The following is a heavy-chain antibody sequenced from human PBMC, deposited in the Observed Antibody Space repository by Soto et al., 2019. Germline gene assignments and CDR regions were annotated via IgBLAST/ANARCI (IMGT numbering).Heavy chain of an antibody. D-gene: IGHD2-21*02. CDR2: ISGSGGST. CDR1: GFTFSSYA. CDR3: RSSGDYVPLYYYYGMDV. Sequence: GGSLRLSCAASGFTFSSYAMSWVRQAPGKGLEWVSAISGSGGSTYYADSVEGRFTISRDNSKNTLYLQMNSLRAEDTAVYYCRSSGDYVPLYYYYGMDVWGQGTTVTVSS. V-gene: IGHV3-23*01. J-gene: IGHJ6*02.